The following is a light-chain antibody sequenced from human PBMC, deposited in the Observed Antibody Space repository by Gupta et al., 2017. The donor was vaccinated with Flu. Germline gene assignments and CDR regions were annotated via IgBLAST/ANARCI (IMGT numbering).Light chain of an antibody. CDR1: QTISSN. Sequence: DIQMTQSPSSLSASVGDRVTITCRASQTISSNLNWYQQKPGKAPKLLIYAASSLQSGVPSRFSGSGSGTDFTLTISSLQPEDFATYYCQQSYSIPSFGQGTKLEIK. CDR3: QQSYSIPS. J-gene: IGKJ2*03. V-gene: IGKV1-39*01. CDR2: AAS.